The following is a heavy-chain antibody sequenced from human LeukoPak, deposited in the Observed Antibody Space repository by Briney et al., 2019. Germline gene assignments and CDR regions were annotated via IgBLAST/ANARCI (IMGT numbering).Heavy chain of an antibody. CDR3: ARDRGGSYDTRALDY. Sequence: SETLSLTCTVSGGSISSYYWSWIRQPAGRGLEWIGRIYSSGSTNYNPSLKSRVTMSVDKSKSQFSLNLTSVTAADTAVYYCARDRGGSYDTRALDYWGQGALVTVSS. CDR1: GGSISSYY. D-gene: IGHD1-26*01. J-gene: IGHJ4*02. V-gene: IGHV4-4*07. CDR2: IYSSGST.